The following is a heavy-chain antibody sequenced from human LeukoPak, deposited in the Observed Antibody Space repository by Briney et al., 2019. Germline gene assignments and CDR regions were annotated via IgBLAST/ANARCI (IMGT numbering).Heavy chain of an antibody. CDR2: ISGSGGST. Sequence: GGSLRLSCAASGFTFSSYAMSWVRQAPGKGLEWVSAISGSGGSTYYADSVKGRFTISRDNSKNTLYLQMNSLRAEDTDVYYCAKAAIGSSWYRYYYYYYMDFWRKGTTVTVSS. CDR3: AKAAIGSSWYRYYYYYYMDF. CDR1: GFTFSSYA. V-gene: IGHV3-23*01. D-gene: IGHD6-13*01. J-gene: IGHJ6*03.